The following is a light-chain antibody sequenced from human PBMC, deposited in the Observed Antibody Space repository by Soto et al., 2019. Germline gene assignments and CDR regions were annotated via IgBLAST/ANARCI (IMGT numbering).Light chain of an antibody. CDR2: LGS. J-gene: IGKJ1*01. Sequence: DIVMTQSPLSLRVTPGEPASISCRSSQSLLHSSGYNYLHWYLQKPGQSPQLLISLGSDRASGVPDRFSGSGSGTDFTPKISRVEAEDVGVYYCMQPLQTPWTFGQGTKVDIK. V-gene: IGKV2-28*01. CDR3: MQPLQTPWT. CDR1: QSLLHSSGYNY.